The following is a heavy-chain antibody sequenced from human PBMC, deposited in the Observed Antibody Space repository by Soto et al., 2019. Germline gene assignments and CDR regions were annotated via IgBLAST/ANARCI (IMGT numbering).Heavy chain of an antibody. Sequence: GGSLRLSCAASGFTFSSYWMSWVRQAPGKGLEWVANIKQDGSEKYYVDSVKGRFTISRDNAKNSLYLQMNSLRAEDTAVYYCATVRGDNVVVPAAIGAFDIWGQGTMVTVSS. V-gene: IGHV3-7*01. CDR3: ATVRGDNVVVPAAIGAFDI. CDR1: GFTFSSYW. D-gene: IGHD2-2*01. CDR2: IKQDGSEK. J-gene: IGHJ3*02.